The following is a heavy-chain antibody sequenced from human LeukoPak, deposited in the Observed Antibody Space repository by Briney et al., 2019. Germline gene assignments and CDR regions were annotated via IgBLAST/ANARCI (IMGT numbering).Heavy chain of an antibody. CDR2: ISGSGGST. J-gene: IGHJ4*02. D-gene: IGHD2-2*01. CDR3: AKDHRYCSSTSCYVFDY. CDR1: GFTFSSYA. V-gene: IGHV3-23*01. Sequence: GGSLRLSCAASGFTFSSYAMGWVRQAPGKGLEWVSAISGSGGSTYYADSVKGRFTISRDNSKNTLYLQMNSLRAEDTAVYYCAKDHRYCSSTSCYVFDYWGQGTLVTVSS.